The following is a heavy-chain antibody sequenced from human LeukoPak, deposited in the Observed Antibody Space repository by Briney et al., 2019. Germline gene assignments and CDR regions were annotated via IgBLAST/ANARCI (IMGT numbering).Heavy chain of an antibody. CDR3: ARDPGYYYGMDV. CDR1: GGSISSGDYY. CDR2: IYSGGST. Sequence: PSETLSLTCTVSGGSISSGDYYWSWVRQAPGKGLEWVSVIYSGGSTYYADSVKGRFTISRDNSKNTLYLQMNSLRAEDTAVYYCARDPGYYYGMDVWGQGTTVTVSS. V-gene: IGHV3-66*01. J-gene: IGHJ6*02.